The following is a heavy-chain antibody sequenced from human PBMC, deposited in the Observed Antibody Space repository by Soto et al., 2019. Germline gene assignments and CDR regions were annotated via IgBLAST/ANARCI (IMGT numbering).Heavy chain of an antibody. CDR2: IWFDGSNK. V-gene: IGHV3-33*06. J-gene: IGHJ5*02. CDR1: GFTFSSNG. D-gene: IGHD2-15*01. Sequence: GGYLRLSCAASGFTFSSNGMHWVRQAPGKGLEWLAVIWFDGSNKFYADSVKGRFTISRDNSKNTLYLQMNSLRAEDTAVYYCAKGSRGRHKMGIVVVVAATSNWFDPWGQGTLVTVSS. CDR3: AKGSRGRHKMGIVVVVAATSNWFDP.